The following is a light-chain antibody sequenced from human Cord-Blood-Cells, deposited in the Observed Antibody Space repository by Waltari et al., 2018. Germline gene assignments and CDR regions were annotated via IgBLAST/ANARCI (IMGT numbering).Light chain of an antibody. CDR3: MQALQTPYT. CDR2: LGS. J-gene: IGKJ2*01. CDR1: QSLLHSNGYNY. Sequence: DIVMTQSPLSLPVTPGEQASISCRSSQSLLHSNGYNYLDWYLKQPGQSPQLLIYLGSNRATGVPDRFSGSGSGTDFTLKISRVEAEDVGVYYCMQALQTPYTFGQGTKLEIK. V-gene: IGKV2-28*01.